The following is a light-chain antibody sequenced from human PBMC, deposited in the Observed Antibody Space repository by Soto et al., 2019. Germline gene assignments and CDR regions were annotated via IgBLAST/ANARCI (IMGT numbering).Light chain of an antibody. V-gene: IGKV1-39*01. CDR1: QSISRY. Sequence: DIQVTQSPSSLSASVGDRVTITCRASQSISRYLNWYQQVSGKAPKLLIYGASSLQSGIPPRFSGSGSGTDFTITISSLQHEDFATYFCQQSYTIPWTFGQGTKVDFK. CDR3: QQSYTIPWT. CDR2: GAS. J-gene: IGKJ1*01.